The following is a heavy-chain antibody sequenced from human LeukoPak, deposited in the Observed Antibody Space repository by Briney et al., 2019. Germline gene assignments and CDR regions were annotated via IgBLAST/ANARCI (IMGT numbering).Heavy chain of an antibody. CDR2: INWNGGST. V-gene: IGHV3-20*04. Sequence: GGSLRLSCAASGFTFDDYAMHWVRQAPGKGLEWVSGINWNGGSTGYADSVKGRFTISRDNAKNSLYLQMNSLRAEDTALYYCARVGGYDSSGYPERLDYWGQGTLVTVSS. D-gene: IGHD3-22*01. CDR1: GFTFDDYA. J-gene: IGHJ4*02. CDR3: ARVGGYDSSGYPERLDY.